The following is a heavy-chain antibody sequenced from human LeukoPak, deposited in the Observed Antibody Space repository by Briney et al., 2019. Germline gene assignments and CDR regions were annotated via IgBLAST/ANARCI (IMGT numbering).Heavy chain of an antibody. Sequence: ASVKVSCKASGYTFTSYDFNWVRQATGQRPEWMGWMSPNSGDTGYAQKFQGRVTMTEDTSTDTAYTELSSLRSEDTAVYYCATSSTVWALDYWGQGTLVTVSS. D-gene: IGHD4-11*01. CDR1: GYTFTSYD. V-gene: IGHV1-8*01. J-gene: IGHJ4*02. CDR3: ATSSTVWALDY. CDR2: MSPNSGDT.